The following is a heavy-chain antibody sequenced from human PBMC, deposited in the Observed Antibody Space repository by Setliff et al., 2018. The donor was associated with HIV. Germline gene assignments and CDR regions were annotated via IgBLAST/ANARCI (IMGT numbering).Heavy chain of an antibody. D-gene: IGHD6-19*01. CDR1: GGSISNNNY. CDR3: ARTPVRAVAFFYH. V-gene: IGHV4-39*01. J-gene: IGHJ4*02. CDR2: IYYSGST. Sequence: ASETLSLTCTVSGGSISNNNYWGWIRQPPGKGLEWIGTIYYSGSTYYNPSLKSRVTISVDTSKNQFSLKLSSVTAADTAVYYCARTPVRAVAFFYHWGQGTLVTVSS.